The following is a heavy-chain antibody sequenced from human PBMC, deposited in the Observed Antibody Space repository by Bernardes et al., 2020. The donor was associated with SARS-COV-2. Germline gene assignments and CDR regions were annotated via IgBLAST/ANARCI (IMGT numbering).Heavy chain of an antibody. CDR3: ARRTKITMIVIAVVGWFDP. CDR1: GGSFSGYY. J-gene: IGHJ5*02. V-gene: IGHV4-34*01. D-gene: IGHD3-22*01. CDR2: INHSGST. Sequence: WETLSLTCAVYGGSFSGYYWSWIRQPPGKGLEWIGEINHSGSTNYNPSLKSRVTISVDTSKNQFSLKLSSVTAADTAVYYCARRTKITMIVIAVVGWFDPWGQGTLVTVSP.